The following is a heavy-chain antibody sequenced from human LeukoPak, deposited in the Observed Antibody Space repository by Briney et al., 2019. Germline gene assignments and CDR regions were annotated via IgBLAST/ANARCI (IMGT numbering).Heavy chain of an antibody. D-gene: IGHD5-24*01. V-gene: IGHV4-59*01. CDR2: IYYSGST. CDR1: GGSISSYY. J-gene: IGHJ3*02. CDR3: ARGLLDGYTHPAAFDI. Sequence: TSETLSFTCTVSGGSISSYYWSWIRQPPGKGLEWIGYIYYSGSTNYNPSLKSRVTISVDTAKNQFSLKLSSVTAADTAVYYCARGLLDGYTHPAAFDIWGQGTMVTVSS.